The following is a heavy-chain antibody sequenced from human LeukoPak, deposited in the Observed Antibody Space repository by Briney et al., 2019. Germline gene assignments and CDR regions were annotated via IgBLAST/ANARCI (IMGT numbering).Heavy chain of an antibody. CDR1: GGSINNYY. CDR3: ARDIGGYSSSWSTNWFDP. V-gene: IGHV4-4*07. J-gene: IGHJ5*02. CDR2: IYTSGST. Sequence: PSETLSLTCTVSGGSINNYYWSWIRQPAGKGLEWIGRIYTSGSTNYNPSLKSRVTMSVDTSKNQFSLKLSSVTAADTAVYYCARDIGGYSSSWSTNWFDPWGQGTLVTVSS. D-gene: IGHD6-13*01.